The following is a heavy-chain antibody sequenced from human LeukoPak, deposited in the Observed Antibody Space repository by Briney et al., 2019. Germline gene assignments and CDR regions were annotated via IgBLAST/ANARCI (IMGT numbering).Heavy chain of an antibody. V-gene: IGHV4-4*07. CDR3: ARGKVVAGTPGQNSWDH. J-gene: IGHJ4*02. D-gene: IGHD6-19*01. Sequence: SETLSLTCTVSGGSISSYYWSWIRQPAGKGLEWIGRIHTSGSTNYNPSLKSRVTVSVDTSKNQVSLRLSSVTAADTAVYYCARGKVVAGTPGQNSWDHWGQGTLVTVSS. CDR1: GGSISSYY. CDR2: IHTSGST.